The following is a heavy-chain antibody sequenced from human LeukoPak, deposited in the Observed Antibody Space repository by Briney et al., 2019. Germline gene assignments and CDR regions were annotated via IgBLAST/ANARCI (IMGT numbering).Heavy chain of an antibody. Sequence: PSETLSLTCAVYGGSFSGYYWSWIRQPPGKGLEWIGYIYYSGSTNYNPSLKSRVTISVDTSKNQFSLKLSSVTAADTAVYYCARDQIVGATTPFYYCYGMDVWGQGTTVTVSS. CDR1: GGSFSGYY. J-gene: IGHJ6*02. CDR2: IYYSGST. CDR3: ARDQIVGATTPFYYCYGMDV. D-gene: IGHD1-26*01. V-gene: IGHV4-59*01.